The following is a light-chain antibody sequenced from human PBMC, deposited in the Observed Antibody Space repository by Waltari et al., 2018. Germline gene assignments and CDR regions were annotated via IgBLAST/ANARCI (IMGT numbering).Light chain of an antibody. CDR1: SLGRYY. CDR2: DKN. J-gene: IGLJ2*01. CDR3: HSRDASGVAGS. V-gene: IGLV3-19*01. Sequence: SSELTQDPAVSVAMGQTVRLTCQCDSLGRYYASWYQQTPGHDPILVIYDKNNRPSGVPDRFSGSSSHNTGSLTITGAQAEDEASYYCHSRDASGVAGSFGGGTKLTVL.